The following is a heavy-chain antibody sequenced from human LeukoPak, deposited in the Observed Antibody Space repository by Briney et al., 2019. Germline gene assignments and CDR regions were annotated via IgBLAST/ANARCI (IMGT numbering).Heavy chain of an antibody. D-gene: IGHD3-3*01. CDR3: ARITLEWPYFDY. CDR1: GGSFSGYY. J-gene: IGHJ4*02. V-gene: IGHV4-34*01. Sequence: SETLSLTCAVYGGSFSGYYWSWIRQPPGKGLEWIGEINHSGSTNYNPSLKSRVTISVDTSQNQFSLKLSSVTAADTAVYYCARITLEWPYFDYWGQGTLVTVSS. CDR2: INHSGST.